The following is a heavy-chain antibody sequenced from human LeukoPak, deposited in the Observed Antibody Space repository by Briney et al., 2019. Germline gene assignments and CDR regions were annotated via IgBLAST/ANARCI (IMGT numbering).Heavy chain of an antibody. CDR1: GFTFSNYG. Sequence: GGSLRLSCAASGFTFSNYGMHWVRQAPGKGLEWVALISNDGSNKYYEDSVKGRFTISRDNSKNTLYLQMNSLRAVDTAVYYCAKDYAVGADHPDAFDIWGQGTMVTVSS. J-gene: IGHJ3*02. CDR2: ISNDGSNK. V-gene: IGHV3-30*18. CDR3: AKDYAVGADHPDAFDI. D-gene: IGHD1-26*01.